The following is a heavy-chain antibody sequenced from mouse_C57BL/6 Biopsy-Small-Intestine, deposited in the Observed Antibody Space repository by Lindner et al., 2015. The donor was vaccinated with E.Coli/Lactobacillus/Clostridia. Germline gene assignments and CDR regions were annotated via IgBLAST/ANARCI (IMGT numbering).Heavy chain of an antibody. V-gene: IGHV1-72*04. J-gene: IGHJ2*01. Sequence: SVKVSCKASGYTFTGYYMHWVRQAPGQGLEWLGWINPNSGGTKFAQKFQGRVTMTRDTSISTAYMELSRLRSDDTAFYYCARDNHYYDSSGYSYGSYFDYWGQGTLVTVSS. CDR1: GYTFTGYY. CDR2: INPNSGGT. D-gene: IGHD1-1*01. CDR3: ARDNHYYDSSGYSYGSYFDY.